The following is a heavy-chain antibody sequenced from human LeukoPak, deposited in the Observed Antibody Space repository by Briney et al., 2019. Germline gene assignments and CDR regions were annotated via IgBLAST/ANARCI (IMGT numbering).Heavy chain of an antibody. Sequence: ASVKVSCKTSGYAFTDYGVSWVRQATGQGLEWMGWMNPNSGNTGYAQKFQGRVTMTRNTSISTAYMELSSLRSDDTAVYYCARGPPNWGYDYWGPGTLVTVSS. V-gene: IGHV1-8*02. CDR3: ARGPPNWGYDY. D-gene: IGHD7-27*01. CDR2: MNPNSGNT. J-gene: IGHJ4*02. CDR1: GYAFTDYG.